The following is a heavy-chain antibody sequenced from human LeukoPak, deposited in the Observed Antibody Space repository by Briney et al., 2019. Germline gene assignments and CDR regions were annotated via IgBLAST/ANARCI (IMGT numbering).Heavy chain of an antibody. J-gene: IGHJ3*02. CDR2: INPNSGGT. CDR1: GYTFTGYY. CDR3: ARHCSSTSCYDAFDI. D-gene: IGHD2-2*01. V-gene: IGHV1-2*02. Sequence: GASVEVSCKASGYTFTGYYMHWVRQAPGQGLEWMGWINPNSGGTNYAQKFQGRVTMTRDTSISTAYMELSRLRSDDTAVYYCARHCSSTSCYDAFDIWGQGTMVTVSS.